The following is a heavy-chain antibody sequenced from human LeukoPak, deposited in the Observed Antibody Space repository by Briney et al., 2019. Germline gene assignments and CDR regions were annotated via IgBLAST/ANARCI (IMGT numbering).Heavy chain of an antibody. D-gene: IGHD3-10*01. CDR1: GYTFTGYY. J-gene: IGHJ6*03. Sequence: ASVKVSCKASGYTFTGYYMHWVRQAPGQGLEWMGWISAYNGNTNYAQKLQGRVTMTTDTSTSTAYMELRSLRSDDTAVYYCARRGSSDYYYYMDVWGKGTTVTISS. CDR3: ARRGSSDYYYYMDV. CDR2: ISAYNGNT. V-gene: IGHV1-18*04.